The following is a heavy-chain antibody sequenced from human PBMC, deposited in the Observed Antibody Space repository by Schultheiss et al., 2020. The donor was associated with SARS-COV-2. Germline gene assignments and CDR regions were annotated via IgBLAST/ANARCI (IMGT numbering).Heavy chain of an antibody. Sequence: GESLKISCKASGYTFTSYGISWVRQAPGQGLEWMGWISAYNGNTNYAQKLQGRVTMTTDTSTSTAYMELRSLRSDDTAVYYCARGAVLRYVPVPYYFDYWGQGTLVTVSS. V-gene: IGHV1-18*01. D-gene: IGHD3-9*01. J-gene: IGHJ4*02. CDR2: ISAYNGNT. CDR3: ARGAVLRYVPVPYYFDY. CDR1: GYTFTSYG.